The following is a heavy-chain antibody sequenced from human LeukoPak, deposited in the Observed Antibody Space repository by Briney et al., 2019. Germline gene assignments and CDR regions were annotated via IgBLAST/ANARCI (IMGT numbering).Heavy chain of an antibody. CDR1: GGSISSGSYY. J-gene: IGHJ4*02. V-gene: IGHV4-61*02. D-gene: IGHD3-22*01. CDR2: IYTSGST. CDR3: AFWYYCDSSGYYQGEY. Sequence: PSQTLSLTCTVSGGSISSGSYYWSWIRQPAGKGLEWIGRIYTSGSTNYNPSLKSRVTISVDTSKNQFSLKLSSVTAADTAVYYCAFWYYCDSSGYYQGEYWGRGTLVTVSS.